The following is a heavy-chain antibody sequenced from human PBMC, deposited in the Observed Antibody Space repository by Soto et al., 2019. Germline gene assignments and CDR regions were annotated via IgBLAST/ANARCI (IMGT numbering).Heavy chain of an antibody. CDR3: ARSTTVTTGFDY. CDR1: GFTFSRYG. V-gene: IGHV3-33*01. Sequence: QVQLVESGGGVVQPGRSLRLSCAASGFTFSRYGMHWVHQAPGKGLEWVAVIWYDGSNKYYADSVKGRFTISRDNSKNTLYLQMNSLRAEDTAVYYCARSTTVTTGFDYWGQGTLVTVSS. D-gene: IGHD4-17*01. J-gene: IGHJ4*02. CDR2: IWYDGSNK.